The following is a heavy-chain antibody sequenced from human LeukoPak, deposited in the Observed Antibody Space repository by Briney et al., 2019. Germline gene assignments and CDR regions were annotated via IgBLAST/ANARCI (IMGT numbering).Heavy chain of an antibody. V-gene: IGHV4-59*01. CDR1: GGSISSYY. CDR2: IYYSGST. CDR3: ARDLGPRVFDY. Sequence: SETLSLTCTVSGGSISSYYWSWIRQPPGKGLEWIGYIYYSGSTNYNPSLKSRVTISVDTSKNQFSLKLSSVTAADTAVYYCARDLGPRVFDYWGQGTPVTVSS. J-gene: IGHJ4*02. D-gene: IGHD6-13*01.